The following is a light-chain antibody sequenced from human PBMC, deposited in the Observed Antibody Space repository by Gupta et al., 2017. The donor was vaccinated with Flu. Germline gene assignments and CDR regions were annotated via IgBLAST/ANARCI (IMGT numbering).Light chain of an antibody. CDR1: GVGKKY. V-gene: IGLV3-25*01. CDR2: NDT. CDR3: HSTDSSSNDPL. Sequence: TDRMTCAGDGVGKKYFHGYHPTTCHAPVLVIYNDTERPSAIPERFSGSRSATTATVTTSGVQAGEDADYYYHSTDSSSNDPLFGGGTKLTVL. J-gene: IGLJ2*01.